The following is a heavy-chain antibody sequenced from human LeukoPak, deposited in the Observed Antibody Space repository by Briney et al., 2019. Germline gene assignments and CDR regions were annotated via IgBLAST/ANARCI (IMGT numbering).Heavy chain of an antibody. CDR3: ARHDYGGNSGDY. V-gene: IGHV3-7*02. D-gene: IGHD4-23*01. CDR1: GFTFSSYW. CDR2: IHEDGSDE. Sequence: GGSLRLSCVVSGFTFSSYWMNWVRQAPGKGLEWVANIHEDGSDEYYADSVKGRFTISRDNAKNSLYLQMNSLRDEDTAVYYCARHDYGGNSGDYWGQGTLVTVSS. J-gene: IGHJ4*02.